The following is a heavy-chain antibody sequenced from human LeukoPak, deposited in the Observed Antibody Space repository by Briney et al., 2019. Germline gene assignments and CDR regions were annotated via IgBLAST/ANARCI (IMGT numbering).Heavy chain of an antibody. CDR1: GFTFSSYG. CDR3: AKSYCGGDCYPDYYFDY. D-gene: IGHD2-21*02. CDR2: ISYDGSNK. V-gene: IGHV3-30*18. Sequence: GGSLGLSCAASGFTFSSYGMHWVRQAPGKGLEWVAVISYDGSNKYYADSVKGRFTISRDNSKNTLYLQMNSLRAEDTAVYYCAKSYCGGDCYPDYYFDYWGQGTLVTVSS. J-gene: IGHJ4*02.